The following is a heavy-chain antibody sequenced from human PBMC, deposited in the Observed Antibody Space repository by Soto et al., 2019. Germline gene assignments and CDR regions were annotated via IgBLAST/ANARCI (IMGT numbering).Heavy chain of an antibody. J-gene: IGHJ4*02. Sequence: EGTLRLSCAASGFTFNNYAVSWARQTPGKGLERVATISASGAYTFYADSVKGRFTISRDTAYSTLFLHMRSLRASATATYCCAEEGLAARPYCFDHWGQGSLFAVSS. CDR1: GFTFNNYA. CDR2: ISASGAYT. CDR3: AEEGLAARPYCFDH. D-gene: IGHD6-6*01. V-gene: IGHV3-23*01.